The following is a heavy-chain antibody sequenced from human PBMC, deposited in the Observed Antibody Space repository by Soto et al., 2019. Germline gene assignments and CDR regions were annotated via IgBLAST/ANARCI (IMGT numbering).Heavy chain of an antibody. CDR1: GFTFSTYS. V-gene: IGHV3-21*01. D-gene: IGHD4-4*01. CDR3: AREGINNYNEYYFDS. Sequence: GALRLSCAASGFTFSTYSMNWVRQAPGKGLEWVSSISGSGNYTHYADFLRGRFTISRDNAKTSLYLQMNSLRAEDTAVYYCAREGINNYNEYYFDSWGQGTVVTVSS. J-gene: IGHJ4*02. CDR2: ISGSGNYT.